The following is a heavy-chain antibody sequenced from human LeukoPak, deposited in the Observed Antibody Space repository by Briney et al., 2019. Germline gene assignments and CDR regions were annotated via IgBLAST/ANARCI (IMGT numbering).Heavy chain of an antibody. Sequence: ASVKVSCKASGYTFTDYYLHWVRQAPGQGFEWMGWINPNSGDTNYAQKFQGRVTMTRDTSIGTAHMEMSRLRSDDTAVYYCARANFLYCSSSTCLFDYWGQGTLVTVSS. J-gene: IGHJ4*02. CDR2: INPNSGDT. CDR3: ARANFLYCSSSTCLFDY. D-gene: IGHD2-2*01. V-gene: IGHV1-2*02. CDR1: GYTFTDYY.